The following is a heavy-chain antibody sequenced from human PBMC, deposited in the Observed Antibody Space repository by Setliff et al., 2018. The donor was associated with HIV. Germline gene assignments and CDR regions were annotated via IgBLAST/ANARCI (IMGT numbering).Heavy chain of an antibody. CDR2: IYYSGST. J-gene: IGHJ4*02. CDR3: AKARRVADFDY. D-gene: IGHD2-15*01. CDR1: GGSISSSSYY. Sequence: PSETLSLTCTVAGGSISSSSYYWGGIRQPPGKGMEWIGSIYYSGSTYYNPSLKSRVTISLDTSRNQLSLKLTSVTAADTAVYYCAKARRVADFDYWGQGTLVTVS. V-gene: IGHV4-39*07.